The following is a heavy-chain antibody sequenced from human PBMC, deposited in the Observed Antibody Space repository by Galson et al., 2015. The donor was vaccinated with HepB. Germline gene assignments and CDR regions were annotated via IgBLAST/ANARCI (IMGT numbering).Heavy chain of an antibody. J-gene: IGHJ5*01. D-gene: IGHD1-26*01. Sequence: SVKVSCKASGYTFTSYGISWVRQAPGQGLEWMGWISAYNGNTNYAQKFQGRVTMTTDKSASTPYMEVRSLRSDDTAVYYCARDLSNSVGQNTRLDSWGQGTLVTVSS. CDR1: GYTFTSYG. V-gene: IGHV1-18*01. CDR2: ISAYNGNT. CDR3: ARDLSNSVGQNTRLDS.